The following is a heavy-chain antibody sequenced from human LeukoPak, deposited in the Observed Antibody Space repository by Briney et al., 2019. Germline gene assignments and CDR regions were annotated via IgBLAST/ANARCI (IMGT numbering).Heavy chain of an antibody. CDR1: GWSFSGYY. CDR2: INHSGST. V-gene: IGHV4-34*01. Sequence: PSETLSLTCAVYGWSFSGYYWSWIRQPPGKGLEWIGEINHSGSTNYNPSLKSRVTISVDTSKNQFSLKLSSVTAADTAVYYCARGGAYYYGSGSYPRSSYYYYGMDVWGKGATVTVSS. D-gene: IGHD3-10*01. CDR3: ARGGAYYYGSGSYPRSSYYYYGMDV. J-gene: IGHJ6*04.